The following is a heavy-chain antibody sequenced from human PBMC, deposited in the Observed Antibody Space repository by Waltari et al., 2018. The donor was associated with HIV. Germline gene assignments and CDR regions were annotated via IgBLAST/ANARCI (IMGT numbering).Heavy chain of an antibody. D-gene: IGHD4-17*01. CDR3: ARDGRLGWEVHNGYFDL. Sequence: EAQLVESGGKTIRPGGSLTLSCAASGLTFEDFGMSWVRQVPGKGLKWVSGVIWNGDRTEYIDSVKGRFIISRDNRRTSVVLHMTSLRAEDTALYYCARDGRLGWEVHNGYFDLWGRGTPVTVSS. CDR2: VIWNGDRT. J-gene: IGHJ5*02. CDR1: GLTFEDFG. V-gene: IGHV3-20*04.